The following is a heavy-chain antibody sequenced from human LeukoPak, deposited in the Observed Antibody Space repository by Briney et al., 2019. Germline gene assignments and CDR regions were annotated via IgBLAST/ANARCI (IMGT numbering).Heavy chain of an antibody. Sequence: KPGGSLRLSCAASGFTFNDYSMSWIRQAPGKGLEWLSYITRSGTTVYCADSVKGRFTISRDNAKSSVYLQMNSLRAEDTAVYYCARGIGVLQYYYYGMDVWGQGTTVTVSS. J-gene: IGHJ6*02. D-gene: IGHD2/OR15-2a*01. CDR1: GFTFNDYS. CDR3: ARGIGVLQYYYYGMDV. CDR2: ITRSGTTV. V-gene: IGHV3-11*01.